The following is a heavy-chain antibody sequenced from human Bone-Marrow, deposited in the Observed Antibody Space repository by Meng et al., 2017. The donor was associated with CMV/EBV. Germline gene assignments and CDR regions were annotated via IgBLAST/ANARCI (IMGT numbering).Heavy chain of an antibody. CDR2: NKKKKKKK. V-gene: IGHV1-2*02. J-gene: IGHJ5*02. Sequence: QVHRHTSAAKMHKPGAPVKAPLKASSDTFSGYYTQRVRQAPGQQQQKMATNKKKKKKKKHAQKFQGRVTMTRDTSISTAYMELSRLRSDDTAVYYCARDSRTEVVVTAAKAGFDPWGQGTLVTVSS. CDR3: ARDSRTEVVVTAAKAGFDP. D-gene: IGHD2-2*01. CDR1: SDTFSGYY.